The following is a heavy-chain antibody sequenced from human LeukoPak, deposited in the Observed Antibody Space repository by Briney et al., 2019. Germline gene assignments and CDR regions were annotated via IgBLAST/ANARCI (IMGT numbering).Heavy chain of an antibody. J-gene: IGHJ6*03. CDR3: ARDPGEWDGNMDV. CDR2: ISAYNGNT. CDR1: GYTFTSYG. Sequence: ASVKVSCKASGYTFTSYGISWVRQAPGQGLEWMGWISAYNGNTNYAQKLQGRVTMTRDMSTSTVYMELSSLRSEDTAVYYCARDPGEWDGNMDVWGKGTTVTVSS. V-gene: IGHV1-18*01. D-gene: IGHD3-10*01.